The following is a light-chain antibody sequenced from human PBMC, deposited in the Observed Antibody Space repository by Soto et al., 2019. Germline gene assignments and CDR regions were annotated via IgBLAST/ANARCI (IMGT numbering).Light chain of an antibody. CDR3: SSSTDNRTPT. CDR1: LSDVGGYHY. CDR2: EVS. J-gene: IGLJ2*01. V-gene: IGLV2-14*01. Sequence: QSALTQPASLSGSPGQSITISCTGVLSDVGGYHYVSWYQQHPGKAPKLVIYEVSHRPSGVSHRFSGSKSGNTASLTISGLQAEDEADYYCSSSTDNRTPTFAGGTKVTVL.